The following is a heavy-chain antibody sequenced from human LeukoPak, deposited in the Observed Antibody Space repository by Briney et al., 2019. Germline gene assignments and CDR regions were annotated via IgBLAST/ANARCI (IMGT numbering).Heavy chain of an antibody. Sequence: GGSLRLSCAASGFTFSSYAMSWVRQAPGKGLEWVSAISGSGGSTYYADSVKGRFTISSDNSTNTLYLQMNSLRAEAKAVYYCAKLTTYYYDSRGYSDYWGQGTLVTVSS. CDR2: ISGSGGST. CDR1: GFTFSSYA. V-gene: IGHV3-23*01. D-gene: IGHD3-22*01. J-gene: IGHJ4*02. CDR3: AKLTTYYYDSRGYSDY.